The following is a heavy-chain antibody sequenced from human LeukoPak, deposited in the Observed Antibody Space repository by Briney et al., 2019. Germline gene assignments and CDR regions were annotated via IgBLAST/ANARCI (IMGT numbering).Heavy chain of an antibody. D-gene: IGHD6-13*01. CDR2: INPNSGNT. J-gene: IGHJ6*02. CDR1: GYTFTSYD. V-gene: IGHV1-8*03. CDR3: ARESSGFSSSWYDYYGMDV. Sequence: ASVKVSCKASGYTFTSYDINWVRQATGQGLEWMGWINPNSGNTGYAQKFQGRVTITRNTSISTAYMELSSLRSEDTAVYYCARESSGFSSSWYDYYGMDVWGQGTTVTVSS.